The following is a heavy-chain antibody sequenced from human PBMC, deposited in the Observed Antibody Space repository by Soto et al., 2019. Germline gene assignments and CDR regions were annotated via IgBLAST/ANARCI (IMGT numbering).Heavy chain of an antibody. Sequence: QVQLVESGGGVVQPGRSLRLSCAASGFTFSSYGMHWVRQAPGKGLEWVAVISYDGSNKYYADSVKGRFTISRDNSKNTLYLQMNSLRAEDTAVYYCAKEADYYDSCGILHYWGQGTLVTVSS. CDR2: ISYDGSNK. D-gene: IGHD3-22*01. J-gene: IGHJ4*02. CDR3: AKEADYYDSCGILHY. V-gene: IGHV3-30*18. CDR1: GFTFSSYG.